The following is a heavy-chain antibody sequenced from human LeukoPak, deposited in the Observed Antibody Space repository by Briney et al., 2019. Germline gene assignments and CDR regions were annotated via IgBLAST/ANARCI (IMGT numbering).Heavy chain of an antibody. J-gene: IGHJ4*02. CDR3: ARDSSSGEFDY. D-gene: IGHD3-22*01. CDR2: IKQDGSEK. V-gene: IGHV3-7*01. Sequence: GGSLRLSCAASGFTFSSYWMSWVRQAPGKGLEWVTNIKQDGSEKYYVGSVKGRFTISRDNAKNSLYLQMNSLRAEDTAVYYCARDSSSGEFDYWGQGTLVTVSS. CDR1: GFTFSSYW.